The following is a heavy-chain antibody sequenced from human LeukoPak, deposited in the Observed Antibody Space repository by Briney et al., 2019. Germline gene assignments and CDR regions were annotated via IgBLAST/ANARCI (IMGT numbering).Heavy chain of an antibody. CDR1: GFTFSSYA. CDR2: ISSSGVST. CDR3: ARNDSSGYYSV. D-gene: IGHD3-22*01. V-gene: IGHV3-23*01. Sequence: PGGSLRLSCAASGFTFSSYALTWVRQAPGKGLEWVTTISSSGVSTNYADSVKGRFTISRDNFKNTLYLQMNSLRAEDTAIYYCARNDSSGYYSVWGQGTLVTVSS. J-gene: IGHJ4*02.